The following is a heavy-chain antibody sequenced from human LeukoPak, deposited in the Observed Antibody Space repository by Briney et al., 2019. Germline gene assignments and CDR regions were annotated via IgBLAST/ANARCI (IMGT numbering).Heavy chain of an antibody. CDR3: AKVPGDYCGGDCYSDY. Sequence: PGGSLRLSCAASGFTFSSYAMSWVRQAPGKGLEWVSAISGSGGSTYYADSVKGRFTISRDNSKNTLYLQMNSLRAEDTAVYYCAKVPGDYCGGDCYSDYWGQGTLVTVSS. CDR2: ISGSGGST. D-gene: IGHD2-21*02. V-gene: IGHV3-23*01. CDR1: GFTFSSYA. J-gene: IGHJ4*02.